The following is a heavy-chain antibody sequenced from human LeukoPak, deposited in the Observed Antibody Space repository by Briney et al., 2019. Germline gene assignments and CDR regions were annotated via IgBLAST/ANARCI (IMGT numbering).Heavy chain of an antibody. CDR3: VRAGPRYYYYGMDV. V-gene: IGHV4-30-2*01. J-gene: IGHJ6*02. CDR1: GGSISSGGYS. CDR2: IYHSGST. Sequence: SETLSLTCAVSGGSISSGGYSWSWIRQPPGKGLEWIGYIYHSGSTYYNPSLKSRVTISVDRSKNQFSLELSSVTAADTAVYYCVRAGPRYYYYGMDVWGQGTTVTVSS.